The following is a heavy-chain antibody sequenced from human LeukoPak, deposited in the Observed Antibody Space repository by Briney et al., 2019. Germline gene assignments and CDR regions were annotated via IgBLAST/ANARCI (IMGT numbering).Heavy chain of an antibody. Sequence: SETLSLTCAVYGGSFSGYYWSWIRQPPGKGLERIGEINHSGSTNYNPSLKSRVTISVDTSKNQFSLKLSSVTAADTAVYYCARGVTYYYGSGRPHYFDYWGQGTLVTVSS. V-gene: IGHV4-34*01. D-gene: IGHD3-10*01. CDR3: ARGVTYYYGSGRPHYFDY. CDR2: INHSGST. J-gene: IGHJ4*02. CDR1: GGSFSGYY.